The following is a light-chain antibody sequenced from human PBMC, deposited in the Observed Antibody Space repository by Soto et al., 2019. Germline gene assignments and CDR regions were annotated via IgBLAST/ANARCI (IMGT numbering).Light chain of an antibody. J-gene: IGKJ4*01. Sequence: EIVLTQSPATLSLSPGERGTLSCWASQSVTTNLAWYQQKPGQAPRLLIYGASNRVTGIPARFSGSGSGTDFTLTILSVASADFATYYCHHHANWPPGATVGGGTKVEI. V-gene: IGKV3-11*01. CDR1: QSVTTN. CDR2: GAS. CDR3: HHHANWPPGAT.